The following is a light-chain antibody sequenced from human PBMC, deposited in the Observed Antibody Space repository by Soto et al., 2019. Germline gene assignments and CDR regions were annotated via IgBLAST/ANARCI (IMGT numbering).Light chain of an antibody. CDR3: QQSDSTPYT. CDR2: AAS. J-gene: IGKJ3*01. V-gene: IGKV1-39*01. Sequence: DIQMTQSPSSLSESVGDRVTITCRASQSISNYLNWYQQKPGKAPKLLIYAASSLQSAVPSRFRSSGSGTECTLTFSSLQPEDFATYYFQQSDSTPYTFGPGTKVDI. CDR1: QSISNY.